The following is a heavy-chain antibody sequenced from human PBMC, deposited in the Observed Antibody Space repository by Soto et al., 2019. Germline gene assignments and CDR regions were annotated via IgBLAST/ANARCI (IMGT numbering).Heavy chain of an antibody. Sequence: SETLSLTCAVSGGSISSGGYSWSWIRQPPGKGLEWIGYIYHSGSTYYNPSLKSRVTISVDRSKNQFSLKLSSVTAADTAVYYCARVGGVGDRSGYPDFYFDYWGQGTLVTVYS. CDR3: ARVGGVGDRSGYPDFYFDY. CDR2: IYHSGST. D-gene: IGHD3-22*01. J-gene: IGHJ4*02. CDR1: GGSISSGGYS. V-gene: IGHV4-30-2*01.